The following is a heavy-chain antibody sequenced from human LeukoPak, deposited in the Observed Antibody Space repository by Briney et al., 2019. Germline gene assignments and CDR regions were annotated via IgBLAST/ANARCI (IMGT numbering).Heavy chain of an antibody. D-gene: IGHD3-10*01. CDR2: INAICGTA. CDR3: ARDRVLGVLGAFDI. CDR1: GGTFSSYA. J-gene: IGHJ3*02. V-gene: IGHV1-69*06. Sequence: GASVKVSCKASGGTFSSYAFSWVRQAPGQGLEWMGGINAICGTANYAQKFQGRVTMTADKSTSTAYMELSSLRSEDTAVYYCARDRVLGVLGAFDIWGQGTMVTVSS.